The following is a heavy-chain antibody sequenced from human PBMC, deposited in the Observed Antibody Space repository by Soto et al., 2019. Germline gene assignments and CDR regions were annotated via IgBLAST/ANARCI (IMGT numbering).Heavy chain of an antibody. V-gene: IGHV1-69*13. CDR1: GGTFSSYA. J-gene: IGHJ6*02. CDR3: ASIYLAYCGGDCYSGYYYGMDV. Sequence: GASVKVSCKASGGTFSSYAISWVRQAPGQGLEWMGGIIPIFGTANYAQKFQGRVTITADESTSTAYMELSSLRSEDTAVYYCASIYLAYCGGDCYSGYYYGMDVWGQGTTVTVSS. CDR2: IIPIFGTA. D-gene: IGHD2-21*02.